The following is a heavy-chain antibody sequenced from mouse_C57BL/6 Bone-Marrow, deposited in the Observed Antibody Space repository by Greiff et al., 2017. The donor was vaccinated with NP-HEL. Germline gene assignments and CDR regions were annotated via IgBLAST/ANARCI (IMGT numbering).Heavy chain of an antibody. D-gene: IGHD1-1*01. CDR1: GYTFTDYY. CDR2: IFPGSGST. V-gene: IGHV1-75*01. J-gene: IGHJ1*03. Sequence: QVQLQQSGPELVKPGASVKISCKASGYTFTDYYINWVKQRPGQGLEWIGWIFPGSGSTYYNEKFKGKATITVDKSSSTAYMLLSSLTSEDSSVYFCADYGSSYGWYFDVWGTGTTVTVSS. CDR3: ADYGSSYGWYFDV.